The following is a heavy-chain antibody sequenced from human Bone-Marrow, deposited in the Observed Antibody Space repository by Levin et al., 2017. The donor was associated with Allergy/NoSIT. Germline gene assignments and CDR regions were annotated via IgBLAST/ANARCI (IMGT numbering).Heavy chain of an antibody. CDR1: DDSISSSSW. CDR3: ARDPVATPGTAFDH. CDR2: IYYNGNT. D-gene: IGHD6-13*01. J-gene: IGHJ4*02. Sequence: PSETLSLTCAVSDDSISSSSWWNWVRQPPGKGLEWIGEIYYNGNTNYNPSLKSRVTISVDKSKNQISLKLRSVTAADTAVYYCARDPVATPGTAFDHWGQGTLVTVSS. V-gene: IGHV4-4*02.